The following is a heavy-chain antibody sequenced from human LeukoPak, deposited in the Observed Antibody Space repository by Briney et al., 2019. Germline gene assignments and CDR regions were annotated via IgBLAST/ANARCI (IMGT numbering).Heavy chain of an antibody. V-gene: IGHV3-11*01. J-gene: IGHJ4*02. Sequence: GGSLRLSCAASGFTFSDYYMSWIRQAPGKGLEWVSYISSSGNTIYYADSVKGRFTISRDNAKNSLYLQMNSLRAEDTAVYYCANSEYSSSSYYFDYWGQGTLVTVSS. D-gene: IGHD6-6*01. CDR2: ISSSGNTI. CDR1: GFTFSDYY. CDR3: ANSEYSSSSYYFDY.